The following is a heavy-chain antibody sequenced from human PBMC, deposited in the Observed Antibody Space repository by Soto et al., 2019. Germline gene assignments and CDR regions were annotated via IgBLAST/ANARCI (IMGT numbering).Heavy chain of an antibody. CDR3: ARHETRHGDYDY. J-gene: IGHJ4*02. CDR1: GDSISSYY. V-gene: IGHV4-59*08. CDR2: IHYSGST. D-gene: IGHD4-17*01. Sequence: QVQLQESGPGLVKPSETLSLTCTVSGDSISSYYWSWIRQPPGKGLEWLGYIHYSGSTKYNHSLKGRVTISVDTAKTQFSLRLSSVTAADTAVYYCARHETRHGDYDYWGQGTLVTVSS.